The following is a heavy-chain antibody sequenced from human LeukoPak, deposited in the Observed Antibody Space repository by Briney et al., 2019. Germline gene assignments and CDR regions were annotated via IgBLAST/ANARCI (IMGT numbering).Heavy chain of an antibody. Sequence: GGSLRLSCAASGFTFSSYSMNWVRQAQGKGLEWVSSISSSSSYIYHADSVKGRFTISRDNAKNSLYLQMNSVRADDTAVYYCARVLPDAFDIWGHGTMVTVSS. D-gene: IGHD2-2*01. CDR1: GFTFSSYS. V-gene: IGHV3-21*01. J-gene: IGHJ3*02. CDR2: ISSSSSYI. CDR3: ARVLPDAFDI.